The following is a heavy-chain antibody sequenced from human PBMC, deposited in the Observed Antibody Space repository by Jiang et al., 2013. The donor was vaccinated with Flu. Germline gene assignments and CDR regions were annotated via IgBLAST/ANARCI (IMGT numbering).Heavy chain of an antibody. CDR3: AGGYCTSTNCYLGWLDP. J-gene: IGHJ5*02. Sequence: SGAEVKKPGASVKVSCKASGYTLTAYYIHWVRQAPGQGLEWVGWIKSDSGGTNYAQKFQGRVSMTRDTSISTAYMELSKLRSDDTAVYYCAGGYCTSTNCYLGWLDPWGQGTLVTVSS. CDR1: GYTLTAYY. V-gene: IGHV1-2*02. D-gene: IGHD2-2*01. CDR2: IKSDSGGT.